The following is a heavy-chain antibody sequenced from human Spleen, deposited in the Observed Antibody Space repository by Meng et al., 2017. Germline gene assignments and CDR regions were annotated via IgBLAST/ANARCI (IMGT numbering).Heavy chain of an antibody. D-gene: IGHD6-13*01. Sequence: QGELVQSGAEVKEPGASVKVSRNPSRYHFPDYYKLWVRRAPGQGLEWMGRIDPKRGDTHYAQKFQGRVTMPGDTSIGTAYMELRGLTSDDTAMYYCARDEDISAAGKLFGDYWGQGTLVTVSS. CDR1: RYHFPDYY. V-gene: IGHV1-2*06. J-gene: IGHJ4*02. CDR3: ARDEDISAAGKLFGDY. CDR2: IDPKRGDT.